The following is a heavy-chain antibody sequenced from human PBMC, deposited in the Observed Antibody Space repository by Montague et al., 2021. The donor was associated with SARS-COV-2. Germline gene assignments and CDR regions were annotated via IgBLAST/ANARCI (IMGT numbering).Heavy chain of an antibody. V-gene: IGHV4-39*01. Sequence: SETLSLTCTVSGGSISSSSYYWGWIRQPPGKGLEWIGHIFYSGSTYYNTSLKSRVTISVDTSKNQFSLRLSSVTAADTAVYYCARLPYFYASTHAFDIWGQGTMVTVSS. J-gene: IGHJ3*02. D-gene: IGHD3-22*01. CDR1: GGSISSSSYY. CDR3: ARLPYFYASTHAFDI. CDR2: IFYSGST.